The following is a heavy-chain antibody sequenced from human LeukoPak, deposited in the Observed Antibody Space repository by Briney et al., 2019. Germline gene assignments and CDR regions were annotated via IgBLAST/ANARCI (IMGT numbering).Heavy chain of an antibody. J-gene: IGHJ6*03. V-gene: IGHV4-31*03. CDR1: GGSISSGGYY. CDR3: AREAFDIVVVPAAIRGYYYMDV. Sequence: SETLSLTCTVSGGSISSGGYYWSWIRQHPGKGLEWIGYIYYSGSTYYNPSLKSRVTISVDTSKNQFSLKLSSVTAADAAVYYCAREAFDIVVVPAAIRGYYYMDVWGKGTTVTVSS. CDR2: IYYSGST. D-gene: IGHD2-2*02.